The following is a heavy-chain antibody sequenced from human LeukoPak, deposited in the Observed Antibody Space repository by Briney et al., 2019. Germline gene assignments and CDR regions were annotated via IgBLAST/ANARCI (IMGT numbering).Heavy chain of an antibody. CDR3: ASGGVGVVLDFEY. Sequence: GGSLRLSCAASGFTFSSYEMNWVRQAPGKGLEWVSYVSSSGSTIYYADSVKGRFTISRDNAKNSLYLPMNRLSVEETAVCYCASGGVGVVLDFEYRGPRTLVT. CDR1: GFTFSSYE. J-gene: IGHJ4*02. D-gene: IGHD1-26*01. V-gene: IGHV3-48*03. CDR2: VSSSGSTI.